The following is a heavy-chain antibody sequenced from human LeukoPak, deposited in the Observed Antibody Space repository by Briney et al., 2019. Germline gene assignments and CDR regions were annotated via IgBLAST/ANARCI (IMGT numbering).Heavy chain of an antibody. J-gene: IGHJ4*02. Sequence: ASVKVSCKASGYTFTGNFMHWVRQAPGQGLEWMGLISPDSGGANYAQKFQGRVTMTRDTSISTAYMELSRLRSDDTAVYYCARGTDCSGGSCLDYWGQGTLVTVSS. V-gene: IGHV1-2*06. CDR3: ARGTDCSGGSCLDY. CDR1: GYTFTGNF. D-gene: IGHD2-15*01. CDR2: ISPDSGGA.